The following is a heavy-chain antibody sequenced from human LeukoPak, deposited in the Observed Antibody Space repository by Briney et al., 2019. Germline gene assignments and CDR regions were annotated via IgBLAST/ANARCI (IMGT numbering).Heavy chain of an antibody. CDR3: ARVGSSWYVDY. J-gene: IGHJ4*02. CDR2: INHSGST. V-gene: IGHV4-34*01. D-gene: IGHD6-13*01. CDR1: GGSFSGYY. Sequence: PSETLSLTCAVYGGSFSGYYWSWIRQPPGKGLEWVGEINHSGSTNYNPSLKSRVTISVDTSKNQFSLKLSSVTAADTAVYYCARVGSSWYVDYWGQGTLVTVSS.